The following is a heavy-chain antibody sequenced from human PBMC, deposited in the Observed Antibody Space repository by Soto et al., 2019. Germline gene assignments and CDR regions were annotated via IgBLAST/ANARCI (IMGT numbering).Heavy chain of an antibody. D-gene: IGHD1-26*01. V-gene: IGHV3-74*01. CDR1: GFTFSYYW. Sequence: EVQLVESGGGLVQPGGSLRLSCAASGFTFSYYWMHWVRQAPGKGLVWVSSIHSDGRSTTYADSVKGRFTISRDNARNTVYLQMNCLRAEDTAVYDCARWDRGAFDLWGQGTVVTVSS. CDR2: IHSDGRST. CDR3: ARWDRGAFDL. J-gene: IGHJ3*01.